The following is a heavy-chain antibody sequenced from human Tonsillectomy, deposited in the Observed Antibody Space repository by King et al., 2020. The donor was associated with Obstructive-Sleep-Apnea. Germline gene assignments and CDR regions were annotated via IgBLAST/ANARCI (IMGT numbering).Heavy chain of an antibody. Sequence: QVQLVQSGDEMKKPGASVKVSCKASGYRFSMYGISWVRQAPGQGLEWIGWISDYSGYTDYAQKMQGRVTMATDTSTRTAYMELRNLRSDDTAVYYCARFGYCAGDCYSHVFNFYGMDVWGQGTTVTVSS. D-gene: IGHD2-21*02. CDR2: ISDYSGYT. V-gene: IGHV1-18*01. J-gene: IGHJ6*02. CDR3: ARFGYCAGDCYSHVFNFYGMDV. CDR1: GYRFSMYG.